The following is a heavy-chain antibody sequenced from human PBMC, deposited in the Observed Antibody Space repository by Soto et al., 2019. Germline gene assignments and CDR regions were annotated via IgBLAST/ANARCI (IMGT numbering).Heavy chain of an antibody. J-gene: IGHJ4*02. Sequence: EVQLLESGGGLVQPGGSLTVSCAASGFTFGAHPMSWVRLAPGKGLEWVSTISGYGGSTYYPDSLKGRFIISRDNSKNPLYLQINTLRAEDPALYFCATQRTTVTPSFDYWGQGTLVTVSS. CDR1: GFTFGAHP. CDR2: ISGYGGST. D-gene: IGHD4-17*01. V-gene: IGHV3-23*01. CDR3: ATQRTTVTPSFDY.